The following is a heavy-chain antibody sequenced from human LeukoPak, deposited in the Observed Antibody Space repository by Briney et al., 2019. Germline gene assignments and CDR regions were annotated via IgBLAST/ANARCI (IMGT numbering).Heavy chain of an antibody. V-gene: IGHV3-23*01. Sequence: GGSLRLSCAASGFTLSSYATSWVRQGPGKGLEWVSAISVSGNTYHADSVKGRFTISRDSSKNTLYLQMNSLRAGDAAVYYCAKAPVTTCSGAYCYPFDYWSQGTLVTVSS. J-gene: IGHJ4*02. CDR1: GFTLSSYA. D-gene: IGHD2-15*01. CDR3: AKAPVTTCSGAYCYPFDY. CDR2: ISVSGNT.